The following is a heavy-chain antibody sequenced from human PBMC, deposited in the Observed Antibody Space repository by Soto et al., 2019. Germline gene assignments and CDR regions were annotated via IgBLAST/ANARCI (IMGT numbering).Heavy chain of an antibody. CDR3: ARRGYSYGYRFDP. J-gene: IGHJ5*02. V-gene: IGHV4-39*01. CDR1: GGSISSSSYY. CDR2: IYYSGST. D-gene: IGHD5-18*01. Sequence: SETLSLTCTVSGGSISSSSYYWGWIRQPPGKGLEWIGSIYYSGSTYYNPSLKSRVTISVDTSKNQFSRKLSSVTAADTAVYYCARRGYSYGYRFDPWGQGTLVTVSS.